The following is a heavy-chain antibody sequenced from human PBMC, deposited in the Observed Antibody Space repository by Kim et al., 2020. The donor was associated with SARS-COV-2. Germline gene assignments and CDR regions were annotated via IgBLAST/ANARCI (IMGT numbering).Heavy chain of an antibody. D-gene: IGHD6-13*01. CDR1: GGSISSSNW. V-gene: IGHV4-4*02. J-gene: IGHJ6*01. CDR3: ARAPLIAAAGTFYYYYYG. Sequence: SETLSLTCAVSGGSISSSNWWSWVRQPPGKGLEWIGEIYHSGSTNYNPSLKSRVTISADKSTNQSSLKPSSVTAADTPAYYRARAPLIAAAGTFYYYYYG. CDR2: IYHSGST.